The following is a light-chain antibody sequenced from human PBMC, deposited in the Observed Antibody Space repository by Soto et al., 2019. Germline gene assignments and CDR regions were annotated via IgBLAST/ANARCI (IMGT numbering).Light chain of an antibody. CDR1: QGISSW. J-gene: IGKJ1*01. V-gene: IGKV1-5*03. CDR2: KAS. CDR3: QQHTT. Sequence: DIQMTQSPSALSASVGDRVTITCRGRQGISSWLAWYQQKPGKAPRLLLYKASSLASGVPSRFSGSGSGTEFTLTISSLQPEDVATYHCQQHTTFGQGTKVEI.